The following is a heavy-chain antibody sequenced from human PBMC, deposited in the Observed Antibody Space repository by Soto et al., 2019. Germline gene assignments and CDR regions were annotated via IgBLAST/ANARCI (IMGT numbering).Heavy chain of an antibody. J-gene: IGHJ6*02. D-gene: IGHD3-3*01. Sequence: QVQLVQSGAEVKKPGSSVKVSCKASGGTFSSYAISWVRQAPGQGLEWMGGIIPIFGTANYAQKFQGRVTITADESTSTAYMELSSVRSEDTAVYYCAPQGGGIFGVVISFGYGMDVWGQGTTVTVSS. CDR1: GGTFSSYA. CDR3: APQGGGIFGVVISFGYGMDV. V-gene: IGHV1-69*01. CDR2: IIPIFGTA.